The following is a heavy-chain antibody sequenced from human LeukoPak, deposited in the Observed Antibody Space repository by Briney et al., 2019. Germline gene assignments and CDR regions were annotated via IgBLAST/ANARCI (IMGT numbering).Heavy chain of an antibody. D-gene: IGHD5-12*01. J-gene: IGHJ4*02. CDR1: GSTFTSYY. V-gene: IGHV1-46*01. CDR2: INPSGGGT. Sequence: GASVKVSCKATGSTFTSYYLHWVRQAPGQGLEWMGIINPSGGGTRYAQKFQGRVTMTSDTSTSTVYMELSSLRSEDTAVYYCARGGQAESGYDSYFDYWGQGTLVTVFS. CDR3: ARGGQAESGYDSYFDY.